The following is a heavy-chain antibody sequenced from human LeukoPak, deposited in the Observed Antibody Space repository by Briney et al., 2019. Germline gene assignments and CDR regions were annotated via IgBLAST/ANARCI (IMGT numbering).Heavy chain of an antibody. J-gene: IGHJ4*02. D-gene: IGHD6-6*01. CDR1: GFTFSSYA. Sequence: GGSLRLSCAASGFTFSSYAMSWVRQAPGKGLEWVSGISFSGGTTYYADSVKGRFTISRDNSKNTLYLQMNSLRAEDTAEYYCAKDGQYSSSSPYYFDYWGQGTLVTVSS. CDR2: ISFSGGTT. V-gene: IGHV3-23*01. CDR3: AKDGQYSSSSPYYFDY.